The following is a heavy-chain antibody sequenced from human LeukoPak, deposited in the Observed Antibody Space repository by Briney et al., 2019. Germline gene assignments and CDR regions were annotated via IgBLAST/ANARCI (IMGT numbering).Heavy chain of an antibody. Sequence: PGGSLRLSCAASGFTFDDYGMSWVRQAPGKGLEWVSGINWNGGNTGYVDSVKGRFTIPRDNAKNSLYLQMNSLRVEDTALYYCARALSNYVDYYYYYYMDVWGKGTTVTVSS. CDR1: GFTFDDYG. CDR3: ARALSNYVDYYYYYYMDV. V-gene: IGHV3-20*04. J-gene: IGHJ6*03. CDR2: INWNGGNT. D-gene: IGHD4-11*01.